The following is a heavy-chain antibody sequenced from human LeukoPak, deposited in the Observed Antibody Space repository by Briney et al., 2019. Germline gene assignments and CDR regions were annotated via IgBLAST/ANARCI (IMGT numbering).Heavy chain of an antibody. CDR3: VKRVRYDSETYYFDY. D-gene: IGHD3-10*01. CDR1: GFTFSTYG. CDR2: ISGGGGST. V-gene: IGHV3-23*01. Sequence: GGSLRLSCAASGFTFSTYGMSWVRQAPGKGLEWVSAISGGGGSTYYADSVRGWFTISRDNSKNTLYLQMNSLTAEDTAVYYCVKRVRYDSETYYFDYWGQGTLVTVSS. J-gene: IGHJ4*02.